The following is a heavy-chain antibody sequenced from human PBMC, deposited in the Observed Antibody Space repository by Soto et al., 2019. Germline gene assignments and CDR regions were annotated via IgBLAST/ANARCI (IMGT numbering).Heavy chain of an antibody. CDR2: IIPIFGTA. D-gene: IGHD3-22*01. Sequence: SVKVSCKASGGTFSSYAISWVRQAPGQGLEWMGGIIPIFGTANYAQKFQGRVTITADKSTSTAYMELSSLRSEDTAVYYCARRYYYDSSGYYDAFDIWGQGTMVTVS. J-gene: IGHJ3*02. V-gene: IGHV1-69*06. CDR1: GGTFSSYA. CDR3: ARRYYYDSSGYYDAFDI.